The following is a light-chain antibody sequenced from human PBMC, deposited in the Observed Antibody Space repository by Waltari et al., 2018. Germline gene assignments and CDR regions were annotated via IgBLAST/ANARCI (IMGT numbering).Light chain of an antibody. CDR1: QVIARW. V-gene: IGKV1-12*01. Sequence: QMTQSPLSVSASIGDIVAIPCRASQVIARWFACYQQHPGKAPRLLVYAASNLQSGGPSRYSGSGSGTKFTLTIHSLQPEDSATYYCQLAQRCPLFGPGTKVDV. J-gene: IGKJ3*01. CDR2: AAS. CDR3: QLAQRCPL.